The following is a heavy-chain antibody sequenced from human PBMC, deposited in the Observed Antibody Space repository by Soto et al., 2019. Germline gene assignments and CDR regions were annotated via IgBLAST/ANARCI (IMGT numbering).Heavy chain of an antibody. D-gene: IGHD2-2*02. Sequence: PGESLKISCKGSGYSFTSYWIGWVRQMPGKGLEWMGIIYPGDSDTRYSPSFQGQVTISADKSISAAYLQWSSLKASDTAMYYCARHRYCSSTSCYKYYYYGMDVWGQGTTVTVSS. CDR2: IYPGDSDT. V-gene: IGHV5-51*01. CDR3: ARHRYCSSTSCYKYYYYGMDV. J-gene: IGHJ6*02. CDR1: GYSFTSYW.